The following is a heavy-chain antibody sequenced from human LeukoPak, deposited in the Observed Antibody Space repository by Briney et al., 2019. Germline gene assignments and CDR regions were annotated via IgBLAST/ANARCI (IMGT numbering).Heavy chain of an antibody. Sequence: PSETLSLTCTVSGGSISSGGYYWSWIRQHPGKGLEWIGYIYYSGSTYYNPSLRSRVTISVDTSKNQFSLKLSSVTAADTAVYYCARGLPICSSTSCLYYYGMDVWGQGTTVTVSS. CDR3: ARGLPICSSTSCLYYYGMDV. CDR1: GGSISSGGYY. V-gene: IGHV4-31*03. CDR2: IYYSGST. D-gene: IGHD2-2*01. J-gene: IGHJ6*02.